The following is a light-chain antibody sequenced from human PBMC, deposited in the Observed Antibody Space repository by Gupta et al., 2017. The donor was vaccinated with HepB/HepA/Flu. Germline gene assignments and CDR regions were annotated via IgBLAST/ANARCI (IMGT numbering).Light chain of an antibody. V-gene: IGKV2-28*01. Sequence: DIVMTQSPLSLPVTPGEPASISCRSSQSLLYSNGYNYLDWYLQKPGQSPQLLIYLGSNRASGVPDRFSGSGSGTDFTLKIRRVEAEDVGVYYCMQALQTPLTFGGGTKVEIK. CDR3: MQALQTPLT. J-gene: IGKJ4*01. CDR2: LGS. CDR1: QSLLYSNGYNY.